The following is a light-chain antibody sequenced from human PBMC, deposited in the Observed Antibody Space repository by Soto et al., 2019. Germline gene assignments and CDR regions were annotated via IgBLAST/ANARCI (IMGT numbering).Light chain of an antibody. CDR2: DVS. V-gene: IGLV2-14*01. CDR1: SSDVGGYNY. CDR3: SSYTSSSKGD. Sequence: QSALTQPASVSGSPGQSITISCTGTSSDVGGYNYVSWYQQHPGKAPKLTIYDVSNRPSGVSNRFPGSKSGKTASLTISGLQAEDEADYYCSSYTSSSKGDFGGGTQLPVL. J-gene: IGLJ2*01.